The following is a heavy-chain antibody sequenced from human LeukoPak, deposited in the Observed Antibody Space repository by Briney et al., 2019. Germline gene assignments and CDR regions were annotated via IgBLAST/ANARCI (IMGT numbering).Heavy chain of an antibody. Sequence: GGSLRLCCAASGFSISRYWMSWVRQAPGKGLEWVSSITSSSSYIYYADSVKSRFTISRDNAKNSLYLQMNSLRAEDTAVYYCARDGGYDILTGYYYYYYMDVWGKGTTVTVSS. D-gene: IGHD3-9*01. J-gene: IGHJ6*03. CDR2: ITSSSSYI. V-gene: IGHV3-21*01. CDR3: ARDGGYDILTGYYYYYYMDV. CDR1: GFSISRYW.